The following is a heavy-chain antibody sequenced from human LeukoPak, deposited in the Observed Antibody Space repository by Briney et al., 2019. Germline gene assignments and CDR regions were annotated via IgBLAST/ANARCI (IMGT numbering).Heavy chain of an antibody. D-gene: IGHD6-19*01. Sequence: SETLSLTCTVSGGSISSSSYYWGWIRQPPGKGREWIGSIYYSGSTYYNPSLRSRVTISVDTSKTQFSLKLSSVTAADTAVYYCARSSSIAVAGLDYWGQGTLVTVSS. V-gene: IGHV4-39*07. CDR3: ARSSSIAVAGLDY. J-gene: IGHJ4*02. CDR1: GGSISSSSYY. CDR2: IYYSGST.